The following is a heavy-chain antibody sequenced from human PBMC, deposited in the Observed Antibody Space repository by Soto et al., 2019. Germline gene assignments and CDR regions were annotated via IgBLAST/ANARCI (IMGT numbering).Heavy chain of an antibody. D-gene: IGHD3-3*01. V-gene: IGHV3-73*01. CDR3: GRRASDFYNGSPRYDLDV. J-gene: IGHJ6*04. CDR1: GFTFSGAA. CDR2: MRSKANSYAT. Sequence: EVQLVESGGGLVQPGGSLKLSCAASGFTFSGAAMHWVRQASGKGLEWLGRMRSKANSYATAYAASVKGRFTISRDDSANTAYLQMDSLKTEDTAVYYCGRRASDFYNGSPRYDLDVWGKGTTVTVSS.